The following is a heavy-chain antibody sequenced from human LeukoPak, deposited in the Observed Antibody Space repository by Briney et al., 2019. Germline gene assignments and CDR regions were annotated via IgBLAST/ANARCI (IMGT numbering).Heavy chain of an antibody. CDR1: GFTFSSYS. CDR3: ASSSTSYNWFDP. CDR2: ISETSSFM. Sequence: GGSLRLSCAASGFTFSSYSMNWVRQAPGKGLEWISYISETSSFMYYADSVKGRFTISRDNAKNSLYLQMSSLRAEDTAVYYCASSSTSYNWFDPWGQGTLVTVSS. V-gene: IGHV3-48*01. D-gene: IGHD2-2*01. J-gene: IGHJ5*02.